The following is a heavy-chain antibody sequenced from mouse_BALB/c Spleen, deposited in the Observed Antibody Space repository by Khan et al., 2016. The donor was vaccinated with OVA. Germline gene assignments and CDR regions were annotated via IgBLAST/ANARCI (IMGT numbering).Heavy chain of an antibody. J-gene: IGHJ2*01. CDR3: ASHYGSYFDY. CDR2: IYPGDGDT. Sequence: QVQLQQSGAELARPGASVTLSCKASGYTFTRYWMQWVKQRPGQGLEWIGAIYPGDGDTKYTQTLKGQATLTADKSSSKAYMELSSLAAEDAAIDYCASHYGSYFDYWGQGTTLTVSS. CDR1: GYTFTRYW. V-gene: IGHV1-87*01. D-gene: IGHD2-1*01.